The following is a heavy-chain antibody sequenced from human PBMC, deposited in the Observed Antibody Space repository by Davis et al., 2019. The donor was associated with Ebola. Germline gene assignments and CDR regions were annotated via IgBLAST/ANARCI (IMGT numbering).Heavy chain of an antibody. Sequence: GESLKISCAASGFTFSSYAMSWVRQASGKGLEWVGRIRTKANNYATAYAASVKGRFTISRDDSKNTAYLQMNSLKTEDTAVYYCARDREWPLDYWGQGTLVTVSS. CDR3: ARDREWPLDY. D-gene: IGHD3-3*01. CDR2: IRTKANNYAT. V-gene: IGHV3-73*01. J-gene: IGHJ4*02. CDR1: GFTFSSYA.